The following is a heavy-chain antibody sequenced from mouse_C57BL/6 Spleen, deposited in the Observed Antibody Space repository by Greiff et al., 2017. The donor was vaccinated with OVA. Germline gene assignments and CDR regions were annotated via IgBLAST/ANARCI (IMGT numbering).Heavy chain of an antibody. CDR2: IDPSDSYT. V-gene: IGHV1-59*01. Sequence: QVQLQQSGAELVRPGTSVKLSCKASGYTFTSYWLPWVKQRPGQGFEWIGVIDPSDSYTNYNQKFKGKATLTVDTSSSTAYMQLSSLTSENSAVYYCAREGYFDDWGKGTTLTVSS. J-gene: IGHJ2*01. CDR3: AREGYFDD. CDR1: GYTFTSYW.